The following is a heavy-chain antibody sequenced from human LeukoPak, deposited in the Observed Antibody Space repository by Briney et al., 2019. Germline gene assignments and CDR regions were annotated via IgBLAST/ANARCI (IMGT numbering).Heavy chain of an antibody. CDR1: GASVTTSLR. D-gene: IGHD3-3*01. Sequence: PSETLSLTCAVSGASVTTSLRCNWVRQSPGKGLEWIGELHHSGNIIYNPSLKTRVSMSVDKSKNQYSLTLHSMTAADTGIYYCAGRVRFLEWDWGPGTPVTVSA. J-gene: IGHJ4*02. CDR2: LHHSGNI. V-gene: IGHV4-4*02. CDR3: AGRVRFLEWD.